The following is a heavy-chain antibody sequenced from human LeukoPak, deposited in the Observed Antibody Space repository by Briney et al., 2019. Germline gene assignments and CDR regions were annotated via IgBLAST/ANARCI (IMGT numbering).Heavy chain of an antibody. J-gene: IGHJ4*02. V-gene: IGHV4-34*01. CDR3: ARDTYYDFWSGYYLHYFDY. Sequence: SETLSLTCAVYGGSFSGYYWSWIRQPPGKGLEWIGEINHSGSTNYNPSLKSRVTISVDTSKNQFSLKPSSVTAADTAVYYCARDTYYDFWSGYYLHYFDYWGQGTLVTVSS. CDR1: GGSFSGYY. CDR2: INHSGST. D-gene: IGHD3-3*01.